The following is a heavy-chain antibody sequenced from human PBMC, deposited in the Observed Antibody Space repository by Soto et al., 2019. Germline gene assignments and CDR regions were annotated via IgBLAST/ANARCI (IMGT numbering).Heavy chain of an antibody. CDR3: ARARYSSSWYLAFDI. CDR2: IIPIFGTA. CDR1: GGTFSSYA. V-gene: IGHV1-69*12. D-gene: IGHD6-13*01. J-gene: IGHJ3*02. Sequence: QVQLVQSGAEVKKPGSSVKVSCKASGGTFSSYAISWVRQAPGQGLEWMGGIIPIFGTANYAQKFQGRGTITADESTSTGSMEMSSRGSEDTDVYYCARARYSSSWYLAFDIWGQGTMVTVSS.